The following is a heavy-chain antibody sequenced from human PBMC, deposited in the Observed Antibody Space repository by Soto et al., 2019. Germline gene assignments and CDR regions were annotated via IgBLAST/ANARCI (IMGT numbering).Heavy chain of an antibody. V-gene: IGHV3-21*01. J-gene: IGHJ3*02. CDR2: ISSSSSYI. CDR3: ARGSGSYYNAFDI. CDR1: GFTFSSYS. Sequence: EVQLVESGGGLVKPGGSLRLSCAASGFTFSSYSMNWVRQAPGKGLGWVSSISSSSSYIYYADSVKGRFTISRDNAKNSLYLQMNSLRAEDTAVYYCARGSGSYYNAFDIWGQGTMVTVSS. D-gene: IGHD1-26*01.